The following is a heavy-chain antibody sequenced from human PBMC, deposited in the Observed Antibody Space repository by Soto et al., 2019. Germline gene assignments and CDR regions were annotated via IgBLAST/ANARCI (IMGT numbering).Heavy chain of an antibody. J-gene: IGHJ4*02. Sequence: GWMRLSCAADGIRLRNYAISWVRQGPGEGLAWISTNSGGGGSSTYAEYVKGPFTISRGDSKSTLYLQMNDLRVGDTAMYFCAKGGSCWYPFDSWGQVTLVTVSS. CDR1: GIRLRNYA. D-gene: IGHD6-19*01. CDR2: NSGGGGSS. CDR3: AKGGSCWYPFDS. V-gene: IGHV3-23*01.